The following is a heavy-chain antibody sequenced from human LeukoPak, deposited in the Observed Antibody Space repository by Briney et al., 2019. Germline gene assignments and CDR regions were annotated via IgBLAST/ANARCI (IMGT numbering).Heavy chain of an antibody. Sequence: PSETLSLTCAVYGGSFSGYYWSWIRQPPGKGLEWIGEINHSGSTNYNPSLKSRVTISVDTSKNQFSLKLSSVTAADTAVYYCASWGNEDINWFDPWGQGTLVTVSS. CDR1: GGSFSGYY. CDR3: ASWGNEDINWFDP. D-gene: IGHD3-16*01. CDR2: INHSGST. J-gene: IGHJ5*02. V-gene: IGHV4-34*01.